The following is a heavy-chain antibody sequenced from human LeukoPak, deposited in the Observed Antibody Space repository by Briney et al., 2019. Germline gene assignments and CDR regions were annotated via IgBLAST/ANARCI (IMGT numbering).Heavy chain of an antibody. CDR3: AKTTFAYYYYMDV. CDR1: GGSISSYY. D-gene: IGHD4-11*01. Sequence: SETLSLTCTVSGGSISSYYWSWIRQPPGKGLEWIGYIYYSGSTNYNPSLKSRVTISVDTSKNRFSLKLSSVSAADTAVYYCAKTTFAYYYYMDVWGKGTTVTVSS. CDR2: IYYSGST. V-gene: IGHV4-59*01. J-gene: IGHJ6*03.